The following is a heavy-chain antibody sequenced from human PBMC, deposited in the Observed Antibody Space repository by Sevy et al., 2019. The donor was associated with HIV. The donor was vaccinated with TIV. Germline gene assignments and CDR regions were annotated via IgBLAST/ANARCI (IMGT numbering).Heavy chain of an antibody. CDR3: ARGLTYFYDSSGYAFDV. V-gene: IGHV1-8*03. CDR2: MNPNSGNT. Sequence: ASVKVSCNASGYTFTSYDINCVRQASGQGLEWMGWMNPNSGNTGYAQKFQGRLTITRNTSIATAYMELSSLRSEDTALYYCARGLTYFYDSSGYAFDVWGQGTTVTVSS. CDR1: GYTFTSYD. D-gene: IGHD3-22*01. J-gene: IGHJ3*01.